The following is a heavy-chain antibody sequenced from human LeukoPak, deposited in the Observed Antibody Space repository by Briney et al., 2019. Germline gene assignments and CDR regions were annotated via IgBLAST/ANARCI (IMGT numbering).Heavy chain of an antibody. Sequence: GGSLRLSCAASGFTFSSYSMNWVRQAPGKGLEWVPYISSSSSTIYYADSVKGRFTISRDNAKNSLYLQMNSLRAEDTAVYYCARENLVATIVGRRNWFDPWGQGTLVTVSS. CDR2: ISSSSSTI. CDR3: ARENLVATIVGRRNWFDP. J-gene: IGHJ5*02. CDR1: GFTFSSYS. D-gene: IGHD5-12*01. V-gene: IGHV3-48*04.